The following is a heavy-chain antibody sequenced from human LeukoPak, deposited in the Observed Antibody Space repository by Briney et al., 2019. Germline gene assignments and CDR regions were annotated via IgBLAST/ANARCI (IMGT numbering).Heavy chain of an antibody. CDR3: AKARYSSGWDYFDY. V-gene: IGHV3-23*01. CDR1: GFIFSTYA. D-gene: IGHD6-19*01. J-gene: IGHJ4*02. Sequence: GGSLRLSCAASGFIFSTYAMSWVRQAPGKGLEWVSTITGTGGSTYYADSVKGRFIISRDNSKNTLYLQMNSLRVEDTAAYYCAKARYSSGWDYFDYWGQGTLVTISS. CDR2: ITGTGGST.